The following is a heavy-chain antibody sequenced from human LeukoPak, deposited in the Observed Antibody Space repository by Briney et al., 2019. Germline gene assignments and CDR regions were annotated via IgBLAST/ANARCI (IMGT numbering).Heavy chain of an antibody. Sequence: GASVNVSCKASGYTFTGYYMHWVRQAPGQGLEWMGWINPNSGGTDYAQKFQGRVTMTRDTSISTAYMELSRLRSDDTAVYYCARDRCSGGSCYSWIGAFDIWGQGTMVTVSS. J-gene: IGHJ3*02. CDR2: INPNSGGT. CDR3: ARDRCSGGSCYSWIGAFDI. V-gene: IGHV1-2*02. CDR1: GYTFTGYY. D-gene: IGHD2-15*01.